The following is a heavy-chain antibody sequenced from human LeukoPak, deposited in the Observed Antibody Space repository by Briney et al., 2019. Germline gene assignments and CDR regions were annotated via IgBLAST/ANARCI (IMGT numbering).Heavy chain of an antibody. J-gene: IGHJ4*02. CDR2: IKQDGSEK. CDR1: GFTFSSYW. CDR3: VTGSGSYVKY. Sequence: GGSLRLSCAASGFTFSSYWMSWVRQAPGKGLEWVANIKQDGSEKYYVDSVKGRFTISRDNAKNTLYLQMNSLSAEDTAVYYCVTGSGSYVKYWGQGTLVTVSS. D-gene: IGHD1-26*01. V-gene: IGHV3-7*01.